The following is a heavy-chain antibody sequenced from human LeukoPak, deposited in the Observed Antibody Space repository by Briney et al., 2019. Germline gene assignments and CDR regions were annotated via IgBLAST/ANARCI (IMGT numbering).Heavy chain of an antibody. CDR1: GFTLSSYA. J-gene: IGHJ4*02. CDR3: ASRTPIAATGDYFDY. D-gene: IGHD6-13*01. V-gene: IGHV3-23*01. Sequence: GGSLRLSCAASGFTLSSYAMSWVRQAPGKGLEWVSAISISGSSTYYADSVKGRFTISRDNSKNTLYLQMNSLRAEDTAVYYCASRTPIAATGDYFDYWGQGTLVTVSS. CDR2: ISISGSST.